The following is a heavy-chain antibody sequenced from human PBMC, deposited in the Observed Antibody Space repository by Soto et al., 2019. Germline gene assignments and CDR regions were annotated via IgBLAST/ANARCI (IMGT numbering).Heavy chain of an antibody. CDR1: GGSISSGGYY. CDR2: IYYSGST. V-gene: IGHV4-31*03. J-gene: IGHJ6*02. D-gene: IGHD2-2*01. CDR3: ARSLPDCISTSCYDYYYGMDV. Sequence: QVQLQESGPGLVKPSQTLSLTCTVSGGSISSGGYYWSWIRQHPGKGLEWIGYIYYSGSTYYNPSLKRRVTISVDTSKNQFSLKLSSVTAADTAVYYCARSLPDCISTSCYDYYYGMDVWGQGTTVTVSS.